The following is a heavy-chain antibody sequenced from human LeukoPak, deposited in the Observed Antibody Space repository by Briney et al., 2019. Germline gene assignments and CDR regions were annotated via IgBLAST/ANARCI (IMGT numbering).Heavy chain of an antibody. J-gene: IGHJ4*02. Sequence: GGSLRLSCAASGFTFSSYGMHWVRQAPGKGLEWVAFIRYGGSNKYYADSVKGRFTISRDNSKNTLYLQMNSLRAEDTAVYYCAKDRPYYDSSGRSFDYWGQGTLVTVSS. CDR2: IRYGGSNK. D-gene: IGHD3-22*01. V-gene: IGHV3-30*02. CDR3: AKDRPYYDSSGRSFDY. CDR1: GFTFSSYG.